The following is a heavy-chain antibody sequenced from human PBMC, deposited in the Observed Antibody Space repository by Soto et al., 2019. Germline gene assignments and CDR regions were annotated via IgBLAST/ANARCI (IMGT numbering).Heavy chain of an antibody. Sequence: GGSLRLSCAASGFTFSSYWMSWVRQAPGKGLEWVANIKQDGSEKYYVDSVKGRFTISRDNAKNSLYLQMNSLRAEDTAVYYCARSKGAAASYGMDVWGQGTTVTVSS. CDR2: IKQDGSEK. D-gene: IGHD6-13*01. CDR3: ARSKGAAASYGMDV. J-gene: IGHJ6*02. CDR1: GFTFSSYW. V-gene: IGHV3-7*01.